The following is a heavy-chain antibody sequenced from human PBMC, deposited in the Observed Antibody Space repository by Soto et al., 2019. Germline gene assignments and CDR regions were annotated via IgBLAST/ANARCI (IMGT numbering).Heavy chain of an antibody. D-gene: IGHD4-17*01. Sequence: SETLSLTCTVSGGSISSSSYYWGWIRQPPGKGLEWIGSIYYSGSTYYNPSLKSRVTISVDTSKNQFSLKLSSVTAADTAVYYCTRMNGDYDLNWFDPWGQGTLVTVSS. CDR2: IYYSGST. J-gene: IGHJ5*02. CDR1: GGSISSSSYY. CDR3: TRMNGDYDLNWFDP. V-gene: IGHV4-39*01.